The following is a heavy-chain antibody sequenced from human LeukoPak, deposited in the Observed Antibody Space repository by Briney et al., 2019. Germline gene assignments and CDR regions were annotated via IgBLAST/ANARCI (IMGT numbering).Heavy chain of an antibody. CDR3: AKGEKTRPFGGVIDY. CDR1: GFPFSGYA. D-gene: IGHD3-16*02. V-gene: IGHV3-23*01. J-gene: IGHJ4*02. CDR2: VSDSGGST. Sequence: GGPLRLSSAASGFPFSGYAMIWFGRAPGRGWGGVQAVSDSGGSTYYADSVKGRFTISRDNSKNTLYLQMNSLRAEDTAVYYCAKGEKTRPFGGVIDYWGQGTLVTVSS.